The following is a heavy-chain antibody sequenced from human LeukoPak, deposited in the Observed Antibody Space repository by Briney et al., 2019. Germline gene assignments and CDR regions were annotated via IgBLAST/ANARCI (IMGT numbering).Heavy chain of an antibody. D-gene: IGHD3-10*01. J-gene: IGHJ3*02. Sequence: SETLSLTCTVSGGSISSYYWSWIRQPPGKGLEWIGYIYYSGSTNYNPSLKSRVTISVDTSRNQFSLKLSSVTAADTAVYYCARFTYYYGSGSNDAFDIWGQGTMVTVSS. CDR1: GGSISSYY. V-gene: IGHV4-59*01. CDR2: IYYSGST. CDR3: ARFTYYYGSGSNDAFDI.